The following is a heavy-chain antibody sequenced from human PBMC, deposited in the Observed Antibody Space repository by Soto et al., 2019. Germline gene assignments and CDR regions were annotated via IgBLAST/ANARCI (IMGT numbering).Heavy chain of an antibody. D-gene: IGHD2-15*01. Sequence: GGSLRLSCAASGFTFDDYAMHWVRQAPGKGLEWVSGISWNSGSIGYVDSVKGRFTISRDNAKNSLYLQMNSLRAEDTALYYCAKSSLRVAAYFDYWGQGTLVTVSS. CDR2: ISWNSGSI. CDR1: GFTFDDYA. J-gene: IGHJ4*02. CDR3: AKSSLRVAAYFDY. V-gene: IGHV3-9*01.